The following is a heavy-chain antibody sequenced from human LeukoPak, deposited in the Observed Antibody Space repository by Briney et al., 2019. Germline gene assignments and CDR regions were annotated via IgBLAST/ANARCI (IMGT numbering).Heavy chain of an antibody. CDR1: GFTFSSYG. J-gene: IGHJ4*02. CDR3: AKGARYSGYDLGFDY. V-gene: IGHV3-30*18. CDR2: ISYDGSNK. D-gene: IGHD5-12*01. Sequence: GRSLRLSCAASGFTFSSYGMHWVRQAPGKGLEWVAVISYDGSNKYYADSVKGRFTISRDNAKNTLYLQMNSLRVEDTAVYYCAKGARYSGYDLGFDYWGQGTLVTVSS.